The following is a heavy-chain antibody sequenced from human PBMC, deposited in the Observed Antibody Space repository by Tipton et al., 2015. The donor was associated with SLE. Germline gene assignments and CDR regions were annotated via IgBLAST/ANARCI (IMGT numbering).Heavy chain of an antibody. J-gene: IGHJ4*02. D-gene: IGHD2-21*01. Sequence: TLSLTCTVSGGSINTYYWSWIRQPPGKGLEWIGYIYYSGSTNYNPSLKSRVTISVDTSKNQFSLELNSVTAADTAVYYCARDSFCGDECYTNFDYWGRGTLVAVSS. CDR3: ARDSFCGDECYTNFDY. CDR1: GGSINTYY. CDR2: IYYSGST. V-gene: IGHV4-59*12.